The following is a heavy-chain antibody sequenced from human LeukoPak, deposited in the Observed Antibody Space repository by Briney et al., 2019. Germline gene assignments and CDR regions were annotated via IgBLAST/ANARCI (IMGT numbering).Heavy chain of an antibody. Sequence: ASVKVSCKASGYTFTSYGISWVRLAPGQGLEWMGWISAHNGNTNYAQKLQGRVTITTDTATSTAYMGLRSLRSDDTAVYSCARAEDGSWIQTLLPLSPSYYYYGMDVWGQGTTVTVSS. CDR2: ISAHNGNT. CDR1: GYTFTSYG. J-gene: IGHJ6*02. CDR3: ARAEDGSWIQTLLPLSPSYYYYGMDV. D-gene: IGHD5-18*01. V-gene: IGHV1-18*01.